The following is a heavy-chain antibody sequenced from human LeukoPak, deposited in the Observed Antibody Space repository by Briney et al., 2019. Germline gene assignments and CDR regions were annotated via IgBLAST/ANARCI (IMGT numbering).Heavy chain of an antibody. CDR2: IKYDGTYT. CDR1: GFDFRNYY. J-gene: IGHJ4*02. D-gene: IGHD4-23*01. Sequence: PGGSVRLSCEASGFDFRNYYMSWVRQAPGKGLEWSANIKYDGTYTNYKDSVKGRLTLSRDNAKNSVYLQMNSLRAEDTAVYYCTRDEGATVATYRFDFWGRGTLVTVSS. V-gene: IGHV3-7*01. CDR3: TRDEGATVATYRFDF.